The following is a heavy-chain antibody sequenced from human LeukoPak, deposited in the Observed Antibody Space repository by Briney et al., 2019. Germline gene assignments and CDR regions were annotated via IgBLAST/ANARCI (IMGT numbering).Heavy chain of an antibody. CDR2: IESDASRT. CDR1: GFTLSDHW. CDR3: VKGGHKLDIQTTHYYYGLDV. Sequence: PGGSLRLSSVASGFTLSDHWMYWVRQGPGRGLAHVSRIESDASRTTYADSVKGRFTISRDDAKNTMYLQMNSLRGEDTAVYYCVKGGHKLDIQTTHYYYGLDVWGQGTTVAASS. D-gene: IGHD4-17*01. V-gene: IGHV3-74*03. J-gene: IGHJ6*02.